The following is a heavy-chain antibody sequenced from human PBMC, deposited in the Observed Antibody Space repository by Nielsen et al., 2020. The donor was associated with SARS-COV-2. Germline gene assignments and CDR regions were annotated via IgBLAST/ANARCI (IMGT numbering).Heavy chain of an antibody. CDR2: INPNSGGT. V-gene: IGHV1-2*04. CDR3: ARESGSYSFDY. J-gene: IGHJ4*02. Sequence: ASVKVSCKASGYTFIGYYMHWVRQAPGQGLEWMGWINPNSGGTNYAQKFQGWVTMTRDTSISTAYMELSRLRSDDTAVYYCARESGSYSFDYWGQGTLVTVSS. D-gene: IGHD1-26*01. CDR1: GYTFIGYY.